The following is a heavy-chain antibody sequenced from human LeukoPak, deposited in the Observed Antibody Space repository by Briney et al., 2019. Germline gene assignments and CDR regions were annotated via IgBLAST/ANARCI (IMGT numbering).Heavy chain of an antibody. J-gene: IGHJ5*02. CDR3: ARVYGGWFDP. D-gene: IGHD4-23*01. Sequence: ASVKVSCXASGYTFTGYYMHWVRQALGQGLEWMARINPNSGGTNYAQKFQGRVTMTRDTSISTAYMELSRLRSDDTAVYYCARVYGGWFDPWGQGTLVTVSS. CDR2: INPNSGGT. CDR1: GYTFTGYY. V-gene: IGHV1-2*06.